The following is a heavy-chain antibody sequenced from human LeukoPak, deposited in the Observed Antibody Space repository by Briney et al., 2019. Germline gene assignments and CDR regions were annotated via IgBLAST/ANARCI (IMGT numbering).Heavy chain of an antibody. CDR3: SRGSRYHYDSSGYYHNFDY. V-gene: IGHV3-33*01. J-gene: IGHJ4*02. CDR2: QWHDESNK. D-gene: IGHD3-22*01. CDR1: GFIFNSYG. Sequence: GGSLRLSCAASGFIFNSYGMHWVRQAPGKGMEWVAVQWHDESNKYYADSVKGRFTISRDESKDTLYLQMNSLRAEDTAVSYCSRGSRYHYDSSGYYHNFDYWGQGTLVTVSS.